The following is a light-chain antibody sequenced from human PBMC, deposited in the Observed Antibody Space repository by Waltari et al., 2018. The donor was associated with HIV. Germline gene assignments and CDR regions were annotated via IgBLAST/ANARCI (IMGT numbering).Light chain of an antibody. CDR2: GAS. V-gene: IGKV3-15*01. J-gene: IGKJ4*01. Sequence: DIVMTQSPATLSVSPGERHTLSCRASQNIINNLAWYQQKPGPAPRLLIYGASTRATSIPARFSGSGYVTDFTLTINSLQSEDIEGYYCQQYNTWPLSFGGGTKGEIK. CDR3: QQYNTWPLS. CDR1: QNIINN.